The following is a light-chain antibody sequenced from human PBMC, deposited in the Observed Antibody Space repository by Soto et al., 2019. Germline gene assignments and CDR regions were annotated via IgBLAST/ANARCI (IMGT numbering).Light chain of an antibody. J-gene: IGLJ2*01. Sequence: QPVLTQSSSASASLGSSVKLTCTLSSGHSSYIIAWHHQQPGKAPRYLMKLEGSGSYNKGSGVPDRFSGSSSGADRYLTISNLQFEDEANYYCETWDSNTRGFGVGTKLTVL. V-gene: IGLV4-60*02. CDR2: LEGSGSY. CDR1: SGHSSYI. CDR3: ETWDSNTRG.